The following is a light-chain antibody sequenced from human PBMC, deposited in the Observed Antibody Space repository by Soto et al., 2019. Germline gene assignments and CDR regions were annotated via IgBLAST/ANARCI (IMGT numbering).Light chain of an antibody. CDR1: SSNIGAGYD. CDR2: GNS. J-gene: IGLJ1*01. V-gene: IGLV1-40*01. Sequence: QSVLTQPPSVSGAPGQRVTISYTGSSSNIGAGYDVHWYQQLPGTAPKLLIYGNSNRPSGVPDRFSGSKSGTSASLAITGLQAEDEADYYCQSYDSSQSGEVFGTGTKLTVL. CDR3: QSYDSSQSGEV.